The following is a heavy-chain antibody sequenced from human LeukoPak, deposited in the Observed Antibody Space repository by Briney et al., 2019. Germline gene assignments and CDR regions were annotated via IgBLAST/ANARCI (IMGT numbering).Heavy chain of an antibody. CDR2: INHSGST. Sequence: SETLSLTCAVYGGSFSGYYWSRIRQPPGKGLEWIGEINHSGSTNYNPSLKSRVTISVDTSKNQFSLKLSSVTAADTAVYYCARLSAMAHDAFDIWGQGTMVTVSS. J-gene: IGHJ3*02. V-gene: IGHV4-34*01. D-gene: IGHD2-2*01. CDR1: GGSFSGYY. CDR3: ARLSAMAHDAFDI.